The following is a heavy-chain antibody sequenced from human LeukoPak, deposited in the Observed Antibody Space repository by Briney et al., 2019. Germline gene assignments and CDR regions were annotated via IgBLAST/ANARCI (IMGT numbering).Heavy chain of an antibody. D-gene: IGHD6-6*01. Sequence: GGSLRLSCAASGFTFSSYSMNWVRQAPGKGLEWVSSISSSSSYIYYADSVKDRFTISRDNAKNSLYLQMNSLRAEDTAVYYCANLAASSVGDYWGQGTLVTVSS. CDR2: ISSSSSYI. V-gene: IGHV3-21*01. J-gene: IGHJ4*02. CDR1: GFTFSSYS. CDR3: ANLAASSVGDY.